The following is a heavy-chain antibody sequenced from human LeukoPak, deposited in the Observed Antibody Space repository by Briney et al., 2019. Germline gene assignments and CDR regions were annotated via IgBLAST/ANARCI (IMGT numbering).Heavy chain of an antibody. CDR1: GYTFTSYY. D-gene: IGHD2-2*01. V-gene: IGHV1-46*01. CDR3: ARDPVYHPNIVVVPAAIGRLFDL. J-gene: IGHJ5*02. Sequence: GASVKVSCKASGYTFTSYYMHWVRQAPGQGLEWMGIINPSGGSTSYAQKFQGRVTMTRDTAKSTVYLELSSLRSEDTAVYYCARDPVYHPNIVVVPAAIGRLFDLGGQGTRVSVSS. CDR2: INPSGGST.